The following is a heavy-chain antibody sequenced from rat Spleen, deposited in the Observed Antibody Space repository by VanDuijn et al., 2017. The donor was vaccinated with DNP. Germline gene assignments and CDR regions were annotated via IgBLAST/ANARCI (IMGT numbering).Heavy chain of an antibody. V-gene: IGHV5-22*01. CDR3: VRWNSGHFDY. CDR1: GFTFSAYY. CDR2: IGSAAYAP. J-gene: IGHJ2*01. Sequence: EVRLVESGGGFVQPGRSMKLACAASGFTFSAYYLAWVRQAPAKGLEWVAYIGSAAYAPYYGDSVKGRFTISRDNAKSTLYLQMNSLRSEDMATYYCVRWNSGHFDYWGQGVMVTVSS. D-gene: IGHD4-3*01.